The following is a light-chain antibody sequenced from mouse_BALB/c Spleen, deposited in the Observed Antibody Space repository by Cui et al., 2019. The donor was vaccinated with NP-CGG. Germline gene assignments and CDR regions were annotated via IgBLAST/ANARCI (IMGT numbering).Light chain of an antibody. J-gene: IGLJ1*01. Sequence: HAVVTQESARTTLPGETVTLTCRSSTGAVTTSNYANWVQEKPDHLFTGLIGGTNNRAPGVPARFSGSLIGDKAALTITGAQTENEAIYFCALWYSNHWVFGGGSKLTVL. CDR1: TGAVTTSNY. V-gene: IGLV1*01. CDR2: GTN. CDR3: ALWYSNHWV.